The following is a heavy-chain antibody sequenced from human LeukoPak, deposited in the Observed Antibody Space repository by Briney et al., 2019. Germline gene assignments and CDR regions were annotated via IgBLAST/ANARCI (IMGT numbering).Heavy chain of an antibody. CDR1: GYTFTSYY. CDR3: ARGGAGYCSSTSCPRPGGAFDY. CDR2: INPNSGGT. J-gene: IGHJ4*02. V-gene: IGHV1-2*02. Sequence: ASVKVSCKASGYTFTSYYMHWVRQAPGQGLEWMGWINPNSGGTNYAQKFQGRVTMTRDMSTSTVYMELSSLRSEDTAVYYCARGGAGYCSSTSCPRPGGAFDYWGQGTLVTVSS. D-gene: IGHD2-2*01.